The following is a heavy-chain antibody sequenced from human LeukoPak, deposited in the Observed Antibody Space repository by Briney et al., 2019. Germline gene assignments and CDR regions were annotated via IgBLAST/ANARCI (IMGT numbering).Heavy chain of an antibody. Sequence: GGSLRLSCAASGFKFSNYAMSSVRQAAGKGLEWVSGIGGIGSSTYYADSMKGRFTISRDNSKNTLYLQMNSLRAEDTAVYYCAKLWFGELGAVYFDYWGQGTLVTVSS. CDR3: AKLWFGELGAVYFDY. CDR2: IGGIGSST. D-gene: IGHD3-10*01. V-gene: IGHV3-23*01. CDR1: GFKFSNYA. J-gene: IGHJ4*02.